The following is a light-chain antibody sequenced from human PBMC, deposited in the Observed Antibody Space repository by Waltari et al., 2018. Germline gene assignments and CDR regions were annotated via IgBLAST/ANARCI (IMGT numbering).Light chain of an antibody. J-gene: IGLJ2*01. V-gene: IGLV3-19*01. CDR3: HSRDASGVAGS. Sequence: SSELTQDPAVSVAMGQTVRITCQGDILRSYYASWSQQRPGQAPILVMYDKNNRPSGVPDRFSGSSSHNTASLTITGAQAEDEASYYCHSRDASGVAGSFGGGTKLTVL. CDR2: DKN. CDR1: ILRSYY.